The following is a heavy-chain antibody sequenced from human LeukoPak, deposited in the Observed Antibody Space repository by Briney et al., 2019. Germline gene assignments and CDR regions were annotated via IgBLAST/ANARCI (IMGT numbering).Heavy chain of an antibody. J-gene: IGHJ4*02. Sequence: GESLKISCKASGYNFASYWIGWVRQMPGKGLEWMGIMYPGDSNTKYSPSFQGQVTISADKSISTAYLQWTSLKASDTAMYYCARSDGYNLYYWGQGTLVTVSS. CDR3: ARSDGYNLYY. CDR2: MYPGDSNT. D-gene: IGHD5-24*01. CDR1: GYNFASYW. V-gene: IGHV5-51*01.